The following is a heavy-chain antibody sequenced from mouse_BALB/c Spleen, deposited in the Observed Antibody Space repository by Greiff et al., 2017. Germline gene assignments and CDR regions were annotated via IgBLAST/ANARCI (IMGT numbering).Heavy chain of an antibody. Sequence: EVKLVDSGGGLVKPGGSLKLSCAASGFTFSSYTMSWVRQTPEKRLEWVATISSGGSYTYYPDSVTGRFTISRDNAKNTLYLQMSSLKSEDTAMYYCTREGDYRAWFAYWGQGTLVTVSA. CDR2: ISSGGSYT. D-gene: IGHD2-14*01. CDR1: GFTFSSYT. CDR3: TREGDYRAWFAY. J-gene: IGHJ3*01. V-gene: IGHV5-6-4*01.